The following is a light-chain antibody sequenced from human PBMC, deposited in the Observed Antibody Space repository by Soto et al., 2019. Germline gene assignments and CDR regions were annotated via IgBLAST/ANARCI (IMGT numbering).Light chain of an antibody. Sequence: IQMTQSPSSLSASVGDRVTITCRASQGISNYLAWYQQKPGKVPKLLIFGASTLQSGVPSRFSGSGSGTEYTLTISSLQPEDVASYYCQRYNSAPLNFGGGTKVELK. CDR2: GAS. CDR1: QGISNY. J-gene: IGKJ4*01. V-gene: IGKV1-27*01. CDR3: QRYNSAPLN.